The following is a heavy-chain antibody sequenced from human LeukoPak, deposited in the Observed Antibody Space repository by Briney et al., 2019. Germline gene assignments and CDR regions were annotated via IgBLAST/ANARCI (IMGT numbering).Heavy chain of an antibody. Sequence: ASVKVSCKASGYTFTSYYMHWVRQAPGQGLEWVGIINPSGGSTSYAQKFQGRVTMTRDTSTSTVYMELSSLRSEDTAVYYCARVIGGNGGWFDPWGQGTLVTVSS. J-gene: IGHJ5*02. D-gene: IGHD4-23*01. CDR1: GYTFTSYY. CDR2: INPSGGST. V-gene: IGHV1-46*01. CDR3: ARVIGGNGGWFDP.